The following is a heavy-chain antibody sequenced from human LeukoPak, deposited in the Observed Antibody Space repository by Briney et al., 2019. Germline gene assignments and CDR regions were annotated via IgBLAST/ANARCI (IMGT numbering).Heavy chain of an antibody. Sequence: GGSLRLSCAASGFTFSSYSMNWVRQAPGKGLEWVSSISSSSSYIYYADSVKGRFTISRDNAKNSLYLQMNGLRAEDTAVYYCARGSSGYYYGNFQHWGQGTLVTVSS. CDR1: GFTFSSYS. CDR3: ARGSSGYYYGNFQH. J-gene: IGHJ1*01. V-gene: IGHV3-21*01. CDR2: ISSSSSYI. D-gene: IGHD3-22*01.